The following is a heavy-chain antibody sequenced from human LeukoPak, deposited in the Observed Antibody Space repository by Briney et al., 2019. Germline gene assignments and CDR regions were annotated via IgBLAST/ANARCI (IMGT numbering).Heavy chain of an antibody. Sequence: GESLKTSCKGSGYSFTSYWIGWVRQMPGKGLEWMGIIYPGDSDTRYSPSFQGQVTISADKSISTAYLQWSSLKASDTAMYYCARHGYSSSSRVNWFDPWGQGTLVTVSS. CDR1: GYSFTSYW. CDR3: ARHGYSSSSRVNWFDP. D-gene: IGHD6-6*01. J-gene: IGHJ5*02. CDR2: IYPGDSDT. V-gene: IGHV5-51*01.